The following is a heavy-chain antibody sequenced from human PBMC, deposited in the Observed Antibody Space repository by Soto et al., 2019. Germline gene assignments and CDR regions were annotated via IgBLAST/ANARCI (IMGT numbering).Heavy chain of an antibody. V-gene: IGHV3-15*01. CDR3: TTFSDYIWGSYRYGYFQH. Sequence: GGSLRLSCAASGFTFSNAWMSWVRQAPGKGLEWVGRIKSKTDGGTTDYAAPVKGRFTISRDDSKNTLYLQMNSLKTEDTAVYYCTTFSDYIWGSYRYGYFQHWGQGTLVTVSS. D-gene: IGHD3-16*02. J-gene: IGHJ1*01. CDR1: GFTFSNAW. CDR2: IKSKTDGGTT.